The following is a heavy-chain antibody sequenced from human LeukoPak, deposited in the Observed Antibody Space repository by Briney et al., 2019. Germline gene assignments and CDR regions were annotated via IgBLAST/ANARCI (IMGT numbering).Heavy chain of an antibody. Sequence: ASVKVSCKASGYTFTSYGISWVRQAPGQGLEWMGWISAYNGNTNYAQKLQGRVTMTADTSTSPAYMELRSLGSDGTAVDYCARYCSSTSCYVGSTGFDPWGQGTLVTVSS. CDR1: GYTFTSYG. CDR3: ARYCSSTSCYVGSTGFDP. CDR2: ISAYNGNT. D-gene: IGHD2-2*01. J-gene: IGHJ5*02. V-gene: IGHV1-18*01.